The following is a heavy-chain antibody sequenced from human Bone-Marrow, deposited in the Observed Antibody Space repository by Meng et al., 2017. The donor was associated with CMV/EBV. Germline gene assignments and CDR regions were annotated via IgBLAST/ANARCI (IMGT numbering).Heavy chain of an antibody. CDR1: GFTFSTYW. CDR2: IKQDGSEK. CDR3: ARDRVYSSGWSDY. Sequence: GESLKISCVASGFTFSTYWMSWVRQAPGKGLEWVANIKQDGSEKYYVDSVKGRSTISRDNAKNSLYLQMNSLRAEDTAVYYCARDRVYSSGWSDYWGQGTLVTVSS. D-gene: IGHD6-19*01. V-gene: IGHV3-7*01. J-gene: IGHJ4*02.